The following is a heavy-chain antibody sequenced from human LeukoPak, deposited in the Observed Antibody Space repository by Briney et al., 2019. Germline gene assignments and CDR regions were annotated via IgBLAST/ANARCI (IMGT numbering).Heavy chain of an antibody. V-gene: IGHV3-30-3*01. CDR1: GFTFSSYA. CDR3: ARDWDPIGRYLGWVFDY. Sequence: GGSLRLSCAASGFTFSSYAMHWVRQAPGKGLEWVAVISYDGSNKYYADSVKGRFTISRDNSKNTLYLQMNSLRAEDTAVYYCARDWDPIGRYLGWVFDYWGQGTLVTVSS. D-gene: IGHD1-26*01. J-gene: IGHJ4*02. CDR2: ISYDGSNK.